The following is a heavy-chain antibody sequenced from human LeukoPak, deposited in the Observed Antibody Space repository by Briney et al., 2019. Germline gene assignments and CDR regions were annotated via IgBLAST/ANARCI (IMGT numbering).Heavy chain of an antibody. V-gene: IGHV3-30*18. CDR1: GFTFSSYG. CDR3: AKGCRRVFPLETDY. J-gene: IGHJ4*02. Sequence: GGSLRLSCAASGFTFSSYGMHWVRQAPGKGLEWVAVISYDGSNKYYAGSVKGRFTISRDNSKNTLYLQMNSLRAEDTAVYYCAKGCRRVFPLETDYWGQGTLVTVSS. CDR2: ISYDGSNK.